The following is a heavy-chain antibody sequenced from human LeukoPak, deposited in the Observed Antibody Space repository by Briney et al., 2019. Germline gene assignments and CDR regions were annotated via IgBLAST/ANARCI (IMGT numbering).Heavy chain of an antibody. V-gene: IGHV4-31*03. CDR3: ARVSMIVVVYFDY. D-gene: IGHD3-22*01. J-gene: IGHJ4*02. CDR1: GGSISSCGYY. CDR2: IYYSGST. Sequence: SETLSLTCTVSGGSISSCGYYWSWIRQHPGKGLEWIGYIYYSGSTYYNPSLKSRVTISVDTSKNQFSLKLSSVTAADTAVYYCARVSMIVVVYFDYWGQGTLVTVSS.